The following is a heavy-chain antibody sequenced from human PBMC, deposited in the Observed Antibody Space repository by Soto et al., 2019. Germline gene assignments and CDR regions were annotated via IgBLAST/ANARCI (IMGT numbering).Heavy chain of an antibody. CDR1: GGSIISYY. Sequence: SETLSLTCTVSGGSIISYYWSWIRQPPGKGLEWIGYIYYSGSTNYNPSLKSRVTISVDTSKNQFSLKLSSVTAADTAVYYCARLGYYGSGTVVTYYFDYWGQGTLVTVSS. D-gene: IGHD3-10*01. CDR3: ARLGYYGSGTVVTYYFDY. CDR2: IYYSGST. J-gene: IGHJ4*02. V-gene: IGHV4-59*08.